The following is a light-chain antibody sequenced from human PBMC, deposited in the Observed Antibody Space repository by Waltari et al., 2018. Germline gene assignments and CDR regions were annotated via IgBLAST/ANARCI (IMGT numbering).Light chain of an antibody. J-gene: IGKJ4*01. Sequence: DIVMPQSPESLAVSLRERATIHCKSSESVLYSANNKNHLAWYQQKPGQPPKLLLYWASTRKSGVPDRFSGSGSETDFTLTVTSLQAEDAAVYYCQQYYSTPLTFGGGTRVEI. CDR2: WAS. CDR3: QQYYSTPLT. V-gene: IGKV4-1*01. CDR1: ESVLYSANNKNH.